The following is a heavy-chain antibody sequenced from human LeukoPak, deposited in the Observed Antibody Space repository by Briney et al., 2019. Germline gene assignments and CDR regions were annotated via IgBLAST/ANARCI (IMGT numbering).Heavy chain of an antibody. D-gene: IGHD3-10*01. V-gene: IGHV4-39*07. J-gene: IGHJ4*02. Sequence: SETLSLTCTVSGGSISSSSYYWGWIRQPPGKGLEWIGSIYYSGSTYYNPSLKSRVTISVDTSKNQFSLKLSSVTAADTAVYYCARDSNGWFGELLSIWGQGTLVTVSS. CDR3: ARDSNGWFGELLSI. CDR2: IYYSGST. CDR1: GGSISSSSYY.